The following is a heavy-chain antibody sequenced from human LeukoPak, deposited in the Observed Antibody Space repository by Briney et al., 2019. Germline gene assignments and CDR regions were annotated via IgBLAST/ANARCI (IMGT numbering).Heavy chain of an antibody. CDR1: GGSFSSGSYY. Sequence: SETLSLTCTVSGGSFSSGSYYWSWIRQPPGKGLEWIGYIYYSGSTNYNPSLKSRVTISVDTSKNQFSLKLSSVTAADTAVYYCARGRADYGGNSEYFDYWGQGTLVTVSS. J-gene: IGHJ4*02. CDR2: IYYSGST. V-gene: IGHV4-61*01. CDR3: ARGRADYGGNSEYFDY. D-gene: IGHD4-23*01.